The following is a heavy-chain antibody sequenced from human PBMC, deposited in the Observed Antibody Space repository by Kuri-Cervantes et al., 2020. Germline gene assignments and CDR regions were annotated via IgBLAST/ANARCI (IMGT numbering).Heavy chain of an antibody. CDR3: GRCGVITNFSGRGGLDP. D-gene: IGHD2-15*01. J-gene: IGHJ5*02. CDR2: IMPYNGDT. Sequence: ASVKVSCKTSGYTFSTYGISWVRQAPGQGLEWMGWIMPYNGDTHYAQKFQDRATMTTDTSTSTAYMELRSLRFDDTAFYYCGRCGVITNFSGRGGLDPWGQGTLVTVSS. V-gene: IGHV1-18*01. CDR1: GYTFSTYG.